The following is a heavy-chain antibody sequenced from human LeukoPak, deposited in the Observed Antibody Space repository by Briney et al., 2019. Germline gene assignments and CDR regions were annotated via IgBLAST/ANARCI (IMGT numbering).Heavy chain of an antibody. J-gene: IGHJ4*02. V-gene: IGHV1-58*02. Sequence: GTSVKVSCKASGFTFTSSAMQWVRQARGQRLEWIGWIVVGSGNTNYAQKFQERDTITRDMSTSTAYMELSSLRSEDTAVYYCAAAGTGTTYYFDYWGQGTLVTVSS. D-gene: IGHD1-1*01. CDR2: IVVGSGNT. CDR3: AAAGTGTTYYFDY. CDR1: GFTFTSSA.